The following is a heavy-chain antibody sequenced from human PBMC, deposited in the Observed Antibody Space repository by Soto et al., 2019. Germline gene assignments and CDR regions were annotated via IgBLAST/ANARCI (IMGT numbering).Heavy chain of an antibody. CDR2: IIPIFGTA. Sequence: SVKVSCKASGGTFSSYAISWVRQAPGQGLEWMGGIIPIFGTANYAQKFHGRVTITADESTSTAYMELSSLRSEDTAVYYCAGREYSSPSGIYYYYGMDCWGQGTTVTVSS. CDR1: GGTFSSYA. J-gene: IGHJ6*02. D-gene: IGHD6-6*01. CDR3: AGREYSSPSGIYYYYGMDC. V-gene: IGHV1-69*13.